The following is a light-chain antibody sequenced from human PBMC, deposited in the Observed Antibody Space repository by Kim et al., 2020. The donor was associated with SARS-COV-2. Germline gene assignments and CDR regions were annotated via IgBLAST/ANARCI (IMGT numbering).Light chain of an antibody. V-gene: IGKV1-8*01. CDR1: QGISSY. Sequence: SASTGDRVTMNCRASQGISSYLAWYQQKPGKAPKLLFYAASTVQSGVPSRFSGSGFGTDFTLTISCLQSEDFATYYCQQYYSYSRTFGQGTKLEI. CDR3: QQYYSYSRT. CDR2: AAS. J-gene: IGKJ2*02.